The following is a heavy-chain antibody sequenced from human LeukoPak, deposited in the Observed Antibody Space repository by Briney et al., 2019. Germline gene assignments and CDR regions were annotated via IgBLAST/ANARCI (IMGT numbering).Heavy chain of an antibody. J-gene: IGHJ3*02. CDR2: IKQDGSER. CDR1: GFTFSSYW. V-gene: IGHV3-7*01. Sequence: GKSLRLPCAASGFTFSSYWMNWVRQAPGKGLEWVANIKQDGSERNYVDSVKGRFTISRDNAKKSLYLQINSLRGEDTAVYYCARDRGGYPAAGQPLDIWGQGTMVTVSS. CDR3: ARDRGGYPAAGQPLDI. D-gene: IGHD1-26*01.